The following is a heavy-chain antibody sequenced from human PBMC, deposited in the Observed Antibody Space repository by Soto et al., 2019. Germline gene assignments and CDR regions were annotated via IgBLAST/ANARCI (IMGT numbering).Heavy chain of an antibody. CDR1: GGSVSDKTYY. V-gene: IGHV4-61*01. Sequence: SSETLSLICSVSGGSVSDKTYYWSWIRQPPGKRLEWIGYVYYSGTTNYNPSLKSRVTISVDLSKNRFSLRLSSVTTADTALYYCARTTAVPNTLRSRYFFDYWGQGTLVTVSS. D-gene: IGHD4-17*01. CDR2: VYYSGTT. CDR3: ARTTAVPNTLRSRYFFDY. J-gene: IGHJ4*02.